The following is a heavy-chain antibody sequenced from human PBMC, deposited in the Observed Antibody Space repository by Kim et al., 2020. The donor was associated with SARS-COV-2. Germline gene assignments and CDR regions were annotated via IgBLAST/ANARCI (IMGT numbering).Heavy chain of an antibody. CDR1: GYSFTSYW. D-gene: IGHD1-26*01. Sequence: GESLKISCKGSGYSFTSYWIAWVRQMPGKGLESMGIIYPSDSDTTYSPSFQGQVTMSADKSISTAYLQWSSLKASDTAIYYCARGGTYYGYWGQGTLVTVSS. CDR3: ARGGTYYGY. CDR2: IYPSDSDT. J-gene: IGHJ4*02. V-gene: IGHV5-51*01.